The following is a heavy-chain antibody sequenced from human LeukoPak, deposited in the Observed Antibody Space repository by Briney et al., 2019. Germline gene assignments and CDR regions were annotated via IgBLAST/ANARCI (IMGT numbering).Heavy chain of an antibody. CDR3: AKDRANYYDSSGFDY. CDR1: GFTFDDYA. Sequence: SLRLSCAASGFTFDDYAMHWVRQAPGKGLEWVSGISWNSGSIGYADSVKGRFTISRDNAKNSLYLQMNSLRAEDMALYYCAKDRANYYDSSGFDYWGQGTLVTVSS. D-gene: IGHD3-22*01. V-gene: IGHV3-9*03. CDR2: ISWNSGSI. J-gene: IGHJ4*02.